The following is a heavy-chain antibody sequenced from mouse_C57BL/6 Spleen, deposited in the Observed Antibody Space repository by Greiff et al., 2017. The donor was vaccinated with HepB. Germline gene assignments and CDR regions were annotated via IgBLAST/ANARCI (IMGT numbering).Heavy chain of an antibody. Sequence: VQLQQSGAELVRPGASVTLSCKASGYTFTDYEMHWVKQTPVHGLEWIGAIDPETGGTAYNQKFKGKAILTADKSSSTAYMELRSLTSEDSAVYYCTSQGDYSYWYFDVWGTGTTVTVSS. D-gene: IGHD1-1*01. CDR2: IDPETGGT. V-gene: IGHV1-15*01. J-gene: IGHJ1*03. CDR3: TSQGDYSYWYFDV. CDR1: GYTFTDYE.